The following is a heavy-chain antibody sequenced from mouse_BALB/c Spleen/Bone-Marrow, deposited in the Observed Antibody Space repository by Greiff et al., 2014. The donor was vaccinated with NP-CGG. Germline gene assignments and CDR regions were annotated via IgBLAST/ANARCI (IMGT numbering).Heavy chain of an antibody. CDR3: ASYYYGSSLFAY. V-gene: IGHV14-3*02. D-gene: IGHD1-1*01. Sequence: EVKLVESGAELVKPGASVKLSCTAYGFNIKDTYMHWVKQRPEQGLEWIGRIDPANGNTKYDPKFQGKATITADTSSNTAYLQLSSLTSEDTAVYYCASYYYGSSLFAYWGQGTLVTVSA. J-gene: IGHJ3*01. CDR1: GFNIKDTY. CDR2: IDPANGNT.